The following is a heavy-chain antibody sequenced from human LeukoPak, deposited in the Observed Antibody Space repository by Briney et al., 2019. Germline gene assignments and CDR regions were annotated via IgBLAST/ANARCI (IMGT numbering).Heavy chain of an antibody. J-gene: IGHJ4*02. CDR1: GGSFSGYY. Sequence: SETLSLTCAVYGGSFSGYYWSWIRQPPGKGLEWIGEINHSGSTNYNPSLKSRVTISVDTSKNQFSLKLSSVTAADTAVYYCAREQRELFDYWGQGTLVTVSS. CDR2: INHSGST. V-gene: IGHV4-34*01. D-gene: IGHD1-26*01. CDR3: AREQRELFDY.